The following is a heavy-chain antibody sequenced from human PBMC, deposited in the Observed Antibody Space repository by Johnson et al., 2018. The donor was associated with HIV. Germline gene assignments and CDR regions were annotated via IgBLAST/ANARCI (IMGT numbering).Heavy chain of an antibody. CDR1: GLTFSKYA. CDR3: AKDQFSSPGGEAFDM. J-gene: IGHJ3*02. Sequence: VQLLESGGGLVQPGGSLRLSCAASGLTFSKYAMNWVRQAPGKGLEWVSLIGGSAVSTYYADSVRGRFTISRDNSKNTLYLQMNSLRAEDTAVYYCAKDQFSSPGGEAFDMWGQGTMVTVSS. D-gene: IGHD6-6*01. V-gene: IGHV3-23*01. CDR2: IGGSAVST.